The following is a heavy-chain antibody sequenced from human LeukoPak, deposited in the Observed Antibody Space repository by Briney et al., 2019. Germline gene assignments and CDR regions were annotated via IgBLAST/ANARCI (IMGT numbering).Heavy chain of an antibody. CDR3: ARISSGWYLGGYYFDY. V-gene: IGHV4-59*11. D-gene: IGHD6-19*01. CDR1: GGSLSSHY. J-gene: IGHJ4*02. Sequence: PSETLSLTCTVPGGSLSSHYWSWIRQPPGKGLEWIGYIYYSGSTNYNPSLKSRVTISVDTSKNQFSLKLSSVTAADTAVYYCARISSGWYLGGYYFDYWGQGTLVTVSS. CDR2: IYYSGST.